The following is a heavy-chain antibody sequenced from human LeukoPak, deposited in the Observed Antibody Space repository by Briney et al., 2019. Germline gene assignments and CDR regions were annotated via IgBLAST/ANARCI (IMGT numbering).Heavy chain of an antibody. CDR1: GGSFSGYY. D-gene: IGHD1-26*01. V-gene: IGHV4-34*01. CDR3: ARGRRILGAATYYYCGMDV. Sequence: SETLSLTCAVYGGSFSGYYWSWIRQPPGQGLEWIGEINHSRSTNYNPSLKNRVTTSVDTSKNPFSLKLSSVSAADTAVYYCARGRRILGAATYYYCGMDVWGQGTTVTVSS. CDR2: INHSRST. J-gene: IGHJ6*02.